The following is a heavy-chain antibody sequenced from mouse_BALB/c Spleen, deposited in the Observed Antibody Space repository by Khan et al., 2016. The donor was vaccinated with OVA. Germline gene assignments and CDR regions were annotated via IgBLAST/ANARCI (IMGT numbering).Heavy chain of an antibody. Sequence: LKQSGPELVKPGALVKISCKASGYTFTAYDINWVRQRPGQGLVWIGWIYPGDGSAKYNANFRDKVTLTADESSTPAYLQLSSLTSDPASVFSYAREGVRGVALDYWGQGTSVSVSS. D-gene: IGHD1-1*01. CDR3: AREGVRGVALDY. V-gene: IGHV1S33*01. CDR2: IYPGDGSA. J-gene: IGHJ4*01. CDR1: GYTFTAYD.